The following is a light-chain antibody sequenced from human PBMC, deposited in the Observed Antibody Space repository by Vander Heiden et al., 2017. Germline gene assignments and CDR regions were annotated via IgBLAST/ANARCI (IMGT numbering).Light chain of an antibody. CDR3: QHYNNYWT. CDR1: QSISST. CDR2: AAS. J-gene: IGKJ1*01. Sequence: ELVMPQPPATLSVSPGESTTLSCRASQSISSTLAWYQHKRGQAPSLLIYAASTRATGVPARFSGSGSGTEFTLTSSSLQSEDFAVYYCQHYNNYWTFGQGTRVEMK. V-gene: IGKV3-15*01.